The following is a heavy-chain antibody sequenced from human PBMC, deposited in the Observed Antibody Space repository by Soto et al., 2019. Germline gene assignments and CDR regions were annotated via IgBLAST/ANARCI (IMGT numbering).Heavy chain of an antibody. CDR1: GFTFSSYG. CDR2: ISYDGSNK. J-gene: IGHJ5*02. D-gene: IGHD5-12*01. V-gene: IGHV3-30*18. Sequence: GGSLRLSCAASGFTFSSYGMHWVRQAPGKGLEWVAVISYDGSNKYYADSVKGRFTISRDNSKNTLYLQMNSLRAEDTAVYYCAKDRDSGYDSWGQGTLVTVSS. CDR3: AKDRDSGYDS.